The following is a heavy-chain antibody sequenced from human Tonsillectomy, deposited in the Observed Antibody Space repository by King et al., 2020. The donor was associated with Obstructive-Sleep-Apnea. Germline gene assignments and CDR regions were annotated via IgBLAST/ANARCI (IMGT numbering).Heavy chain of an antibody. CDR1: GFTFSNYW. V-gene: IGHV3-74*01. Sequence: EVQLVESGGGLVQPGGSLRLSCAASGFTFSNYWMHWVRQAPGKGLAWVSRVNSDGSSTTYADSVKGRFTISRDNAKNTLYLKMKSLRAEDTAVYFCATHLTYDRSSDSTNYNYYGMDVWGQGTTVTVSS. D-gene: IGHD2/OR15-2a*01. CDR2: VNSDGSST. CDR3: ATHLTYDRSSDSTNYNYYGMDV. J-gene: IGHJ6*02.